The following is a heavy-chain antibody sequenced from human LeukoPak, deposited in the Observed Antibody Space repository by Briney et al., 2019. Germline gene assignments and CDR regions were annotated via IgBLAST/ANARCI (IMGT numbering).Heavy chain of an antibody. CDR3: VRDLRESDF. Sequence: PGGSLRLSCAASGFTFSSYWMHWVRQAPGKGLVWVSRINPDGSTTNYADSVQGRFTISRDNAKNMLYLQMNSLRAEDTAVYYCVRDLRESDFRGQGTLVTVSS. V-gene: IGHV3-74*01. CDR1: GFTFSSYW. CDR2: INPDGSTT. J-gene: IGHJ4*02.